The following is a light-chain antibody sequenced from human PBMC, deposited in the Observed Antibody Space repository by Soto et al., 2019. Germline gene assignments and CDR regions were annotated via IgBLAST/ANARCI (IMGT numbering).Light chain of an antibody. CDR2: GAS. Sequence: EIVLTQSPGTLSLSPGEGGTLSCRASQSVCSRCLAWYQQKPGQAPRLLIFGASSRATGIPDTFSGSGSGTDFTLTIIRLEPEDSAVYYCQHYGSTPWTFGQGTKVEI. J-gene: IGKJ1*01. CDR3: QHYGSTPWT. CDR1: QSVCSRC. V-gene: IGKV3-20*01.